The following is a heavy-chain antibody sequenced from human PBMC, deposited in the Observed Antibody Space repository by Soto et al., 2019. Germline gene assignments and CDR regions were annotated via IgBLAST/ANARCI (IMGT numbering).Heavy chain of an antibody. Sequence: PSDTLSLTCAVYGGSFRGYYWSWIRQPPGKGLEWIGEINHSGSTNYNPSLKSRVTISVDTSKNQFSLKLSSVTAADTAVYYCARVARGWYGPPWNYMDVWGKGTTVT. D-gene: IGHD6-19*01. CDR2: INHSGST. CDR3: ARVARGWYGPPWNYMDV. CDR1: GGSFRGYY. V-gene: IGHV4-34*01. J-gene: IGHJ6*03.